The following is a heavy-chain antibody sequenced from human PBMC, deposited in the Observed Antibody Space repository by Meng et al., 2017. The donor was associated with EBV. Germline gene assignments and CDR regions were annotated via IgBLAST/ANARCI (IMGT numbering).Heavy chain of an antibody. CDR3: AHRHRDAGFGEAFDY. CDR2: YYWDGDN. V-gene: IGHV2-5*02. D-gene: IGHD3-10*01. CDR1: GFSLSTSGVG. Sequence: QIPLKGSGPALGQPKQTLPLTCTFSGFSLSTSGVGVCWIRQPPGKALDWLVLYYWDGDNHYNPSVRSRLTSTKGTSENQVILTLTNVDPVDTGTYYCAHRHRDAGFGEAFDYWGPGILVTVSS. J-gene: IGHJ4*02.